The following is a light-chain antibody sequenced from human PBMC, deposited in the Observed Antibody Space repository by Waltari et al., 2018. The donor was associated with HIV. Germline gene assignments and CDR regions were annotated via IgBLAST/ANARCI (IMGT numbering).Light chain of an antibody. J-gene: IGKJ3*01. CDR2: FGS. Sequence: IVMTQSPLSLPVTPGPPASISCKSSQILLHTNGYDSLYWELQKPGQSPQLLIYFGSKRASGVPDRFSGSGSGTDFTLKISRVEAEDVGVYYCMQPLHAPFTFGPGTKVDIK. V-gene: IGKV2-28*01. CDR1: QILLHTNGYDS. CDR3: MQPLHAPFT.